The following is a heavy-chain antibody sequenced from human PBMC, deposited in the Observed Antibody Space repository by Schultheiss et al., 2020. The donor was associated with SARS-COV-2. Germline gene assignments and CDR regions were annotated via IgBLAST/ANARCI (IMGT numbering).Heavy chain of an antibody. CDR2: IYHSGST. Sequence: SETLSLTCTVSGGSISSGGYYWSWIRQHPGKGLEWIGYIYHSGSTYYNPSLKSRVTISVDRSKNQFSLKLSSVTAADTAVYYCARVTTIFGVVTYMDVWGKGTTVTVSS. D-gene: IGHD3-3*01. CDR1: GGSISSGGYY. CDR3: ARVTTIFGVVTYMDV. V-gene: IGHV4-30-2*01. J-gene: IGHJ6*03.